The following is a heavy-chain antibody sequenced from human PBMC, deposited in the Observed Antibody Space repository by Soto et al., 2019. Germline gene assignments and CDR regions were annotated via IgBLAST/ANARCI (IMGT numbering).Heavy chain of an antibody. Sequence: SETLSLTCTVSGGSISRGDYYWSWIRQPPGKGLEWIGYIYYSGSTYYNPSLKSRVTISVDTSKNQFSLKLSSVTAADTAVYYCAREVVVVVAATPQQYYFDYWGQGTLVTVSS. D-gene: IGHD2-15*01. CDR2: IYYSGST. CDR3: AREVVVVVAATPQQYYFDY. V-gene: IGHV4-30-4*01. J-gene: IGHJ4*02. CDR1: GGSISRGDYY.